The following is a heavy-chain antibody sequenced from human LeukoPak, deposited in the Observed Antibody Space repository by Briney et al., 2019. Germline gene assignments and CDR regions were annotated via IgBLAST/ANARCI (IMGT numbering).Heavy chain of an antibody. V-gene: IGHV4-39*07. Sequence: PSETLSLTCAVSGGSMTTRNYYWGWIRQPPGKGLEWIGHKYYSGSTYYNPSLKSRVSISVDTTIYQFSLNLSSVTAADTAVYYCARSRSGYWGQGTLVTVSS. CDR3: ARSRSGY. D-gene: IGHD3-10*01. J-gene: IGHJ4*02. CDR1: GGSMTTRNYY. CDR2: KYYSGST.